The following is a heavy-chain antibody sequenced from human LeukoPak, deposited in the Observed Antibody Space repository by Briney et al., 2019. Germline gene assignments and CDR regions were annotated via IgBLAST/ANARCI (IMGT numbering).Heavy chain of an antibody. D-gene: IGHD3-9*01. CDR2: ISGTGTIK. V-gene: IGHV3-48*03. CDR1: GFNFSPYE. Sequence: PGGSLRLSCAASGFNFSPYEITWVRQAPGKGLEWVSYISGTGTIKYYADSVKGRFSISRDNTRNSLFLHMNSLRGEDTAVYYCARVVDVLTGDAFDVWGQGTMVTVSS. CDR3: ARVVDVLTGDAFDV. J-gene: IGHJ3*01.